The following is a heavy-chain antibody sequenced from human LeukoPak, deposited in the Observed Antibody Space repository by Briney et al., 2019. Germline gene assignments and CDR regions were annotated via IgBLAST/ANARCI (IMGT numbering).Heavy chain of an antibody. Sequence: ASVKVSCKASGGTFSSYAISWVRQAPGQGLEWMGWINPNSGGTNYAQKFQGWVTMTRDTSISTAYMELSRLRSDDTAVYYCARVRAPHGSSPHGYYYYGMDVWGQGTTVTVSS. CDR2: INPNSGGT. CDR3: ARVRAPHGSSPHGYYYYGMDV. V-gene: IGHV1-2*04. D-gene: IGHD6-6*01. CDR1: GGTFSSYA. J-gene: IGHJ6*02.